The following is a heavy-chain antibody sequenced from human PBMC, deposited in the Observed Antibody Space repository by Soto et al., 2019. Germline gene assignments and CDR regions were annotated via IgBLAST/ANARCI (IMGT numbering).Heavy chain of an antibody. J-gene: IGHJ4*02. D-gene: IGHD3-3*01. CDR3: ASFGLIEGWVYYFDY. V-gene: IGHV1-46*01. CDR2: INPSGGST. CDR1: GYTFTSYY. Sequence: QVQLVQSGAEVKKPGASVKVSCKASGYTFTSYYMHWVRQAPGQGLEWMGIINPSGGSTSYAQKFQGRVTMTRDTSTSTVYMELSSLRSEDTAVYYCASFGLIEGWVYYFDYWGQGTLVTVSS.